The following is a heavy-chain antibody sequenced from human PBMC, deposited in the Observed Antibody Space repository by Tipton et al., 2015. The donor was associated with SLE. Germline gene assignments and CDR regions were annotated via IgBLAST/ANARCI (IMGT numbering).Heavy chain of an antibody. J-gene: IGHJ4*02. CDR1: GFTFDDYA. CDR2: ISGSGGST. Sequence: GSLRLSCAASGFTFDDYAMSWVRQAPGKGLEWVSAISGSGGSTYYADSVKGRFTISRDNSKNTLYLQMNSLRAEDMAVYYCAKTLGSGSTSYFDYWGQGTLVTVSS. V-gene: IGHV3-23*01. D-gene: IGHD3-10*01. CDR3: AKTLGSGSTSYFDY.